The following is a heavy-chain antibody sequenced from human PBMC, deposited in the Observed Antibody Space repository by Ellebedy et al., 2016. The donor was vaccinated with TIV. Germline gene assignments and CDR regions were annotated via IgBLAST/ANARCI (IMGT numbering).Heavy chain of an antibody. V-gene: IGHV1-2*02. CDR2: INPNSGGT. CDR1: GYTFTGYY. Sequence: ASVKVSCXASGYTFTGYYMHWVRQAPGQGLEWMGWINPNSGGTNYAQKFQGRVTMTRDTSISTAYMELSRLRSDDTAVYYCARGGFRGYSYGWVCDYWGQGTLVTVSS. CDR3: ARGGFRGYSYGWVCDY. J-gene: IGHJ4*02. D-gene: IGHD5-18*01.